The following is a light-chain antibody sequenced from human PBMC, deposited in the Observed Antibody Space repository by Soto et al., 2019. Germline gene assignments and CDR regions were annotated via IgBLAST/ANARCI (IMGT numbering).Light chain of an antibody. CDR3: QVYGSSSKT. V-gene: IGKV3-20*01. Sequence: ENVLTQSPVTLSLSPGERATLSCRASQSISVYLAWYQQKPGQAPRLLIYGVSTGATGIPDRFSGSGSGTDFTLTISRLEPEDFAVYFCQVYGSSSKTFGQGTKVDIK. CDR1: QSISVY. J-gene: IGKJ1*01. CDR2: GVS.